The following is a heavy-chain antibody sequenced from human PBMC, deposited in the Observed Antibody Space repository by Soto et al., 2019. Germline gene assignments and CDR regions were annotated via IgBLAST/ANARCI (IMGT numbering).Heavy chain of an antibody. D-gene: IGHD3-3*01. CDR3: AKAGGGSYDFCSGIDY. J-gene: IGHJ4*02. Sequence: EVQLLESGGGLVQPGGSLRLSCAASGFTFSSYAMSWVRQAPGKGLEWVSAISGSGGSTYYADSVKGRFTISRDNSRNTLYLQMNSLRAGATAVYYCAKAGGGSYDFCSGIDYWGQGTLVTVSS. V-gene: IGHV3-23*01. CDR2: ISGSGGST. CDR1: GFTFSSYA.